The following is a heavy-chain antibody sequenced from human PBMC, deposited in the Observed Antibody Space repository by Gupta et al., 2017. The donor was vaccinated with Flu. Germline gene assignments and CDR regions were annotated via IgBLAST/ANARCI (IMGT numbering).Heavy chain of an antibody. CDR2: IYYSGST. CDR3: ARIAGTPFDYYYYMDV. J-gene: IGHJ6*03. Sequence: YYWGWIRQPTGKGLEWIGSIYYSGSTYYNPSLKSRVTISVDTSKNQFSLKLSSVTAADTAVYYCARIAGTPFDYYYYMDVWGKGTTVTVSS. D-gene: IGHD6-13*01. CDR1: YY. V-gene: IGHV4-39*01.